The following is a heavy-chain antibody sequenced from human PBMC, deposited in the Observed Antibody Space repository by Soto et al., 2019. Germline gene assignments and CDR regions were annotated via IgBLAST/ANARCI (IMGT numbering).Heavy chain of an antibody. CDR1: GFTFSSYG. D-gene: IGHD3-22*01. V-gene: IGHV3-30*18. CDR3: AKDDSSEHFDY. J-gene: IGHJ4*02. CDR2: ISYDGSNK. Sequence: PGGSLRLSCAASGFTFSSYGMHWVRQAPGKGLEWVAVISYDGSNKYYADSVKGRFTISRDNSKNTLYLQMNSLRAEDTAVYYCAKDDSSEHFDYWGQGTLVTVSS.